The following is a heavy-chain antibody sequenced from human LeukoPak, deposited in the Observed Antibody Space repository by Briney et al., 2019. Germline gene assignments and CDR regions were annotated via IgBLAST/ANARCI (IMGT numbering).Heavy chain of an antibody. Sequence: SVKVSCKASGGTFSSYTISWVRQAPGQGLEWMGRIIPILGIANYAQKFQGRVTITADKSTSTAYMELSSLRSEDTAVYYCARDIPGSSGHFNDAFDMWGQGTMVTVSS. CDR2: IIPILGIA. D-gene: IGHD3-22*01. J-gene: IGHJ3*02. CDR3: ARDIPGSSGHFNDAFDM. V-gene: IGHV1-69*04. CDR1: GGTFSSYT.